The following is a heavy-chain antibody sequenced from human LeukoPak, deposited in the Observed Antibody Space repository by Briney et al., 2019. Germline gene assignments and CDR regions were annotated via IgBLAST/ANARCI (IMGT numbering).Heavy chain of an antibody. CDR1: GYTFTSYG. CDR2: ISAYNGNT. D-gene: IGHD5-24*01. Sequence: ASVKVSCKASGYTFTSYGISWVRQAPGQGLEWMGWISAYNGNTNYAQKFQDRVTVTRDTSISTAYMGLSRLRSDDTAVYYCARDLLDGHDYWGQGTLVTVSS. J-gene: IGHJ4*02. CDR3: ARDLLDGHDY. V-gene: IGHV1-18*01.